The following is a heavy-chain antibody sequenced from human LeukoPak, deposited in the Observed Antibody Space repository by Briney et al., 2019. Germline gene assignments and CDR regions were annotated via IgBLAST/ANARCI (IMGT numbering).Heavy chain of an antibody. Sequence: ASVKASFKASGYTFTDYYMHWVRQAPGQGLEWMGWLNPNSGGTNFAQKFQGRVTMTTDTSISTAYMELSRLTSDDTAVYYCARPREWYSSSWYLDCWGQGTLVTVSS. J-gene: IGHJ4*02. CDR1: GYTFTDYY. CDR3: ARPREWYSSSWYLDC. CDR2: LNPNSGGT. V-gene: IGHV1-2*02. D-gene: IGHD6-13*01.